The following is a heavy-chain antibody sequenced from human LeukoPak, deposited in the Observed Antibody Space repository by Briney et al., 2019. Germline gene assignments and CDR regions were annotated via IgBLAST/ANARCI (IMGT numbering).Heavy chain of an antibody. D-gene: IGHD3-10*01. Sequence: SETLSLTCAVYGGSFSGYYWSWIRQPPGKGLEWIGEINHSGSTNYNPSLKSRVTISVDTSKNQFSLKLSSVTAADTAVYYCARDSRTYYYGSGSYYPSSYYFDYWGQGTLVTVSS. J-gene: IGHJ4*02. CDR2: INHSGST. V-gene: IGHV4-34*01. CDR3: ARDSRTYYYGSGSYYPSSYYFDY. CDR1: GGSFSGYY.